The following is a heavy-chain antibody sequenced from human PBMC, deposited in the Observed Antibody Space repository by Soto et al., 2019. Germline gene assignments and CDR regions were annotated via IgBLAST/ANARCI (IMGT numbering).Heavy chain of an antibody. D-gene: IGHD3-10*01. CDR1: GFAFSSYG. Sequence: APGKGSSKASGFAFSSYGLNRVRQAPGQGLEWMGWISAYNGNTNYAQKLQGRVTMTTDTSTSTAYMELRSLRSDDTAVYYCARDRSYYSDYWGQGTLVTVSS. V-gene: IGHV1-18*01. CDR3: ARDRSYYSDY. J-gene: IGHJ4*02. CDR2: ISAYNGNT.